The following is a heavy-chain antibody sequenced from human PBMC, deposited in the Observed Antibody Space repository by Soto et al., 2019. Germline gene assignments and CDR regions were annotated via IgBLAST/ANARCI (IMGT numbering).Heavy chain of an antibody. CDR1: GFTFSSYA. CDR3: AKGGPSRGYSYPLAY. CDR2: ISGSGGST. Sequence: GGSLRLFCAASGFTFSSYAMSWVRQAPGKGLEWVSAISGSGGSTYYADSVKGRFTISRDNSKNTLYLQMNSLRAEDTAVYYCAKGGPSRGYSYPLAYWGQGTLVTVSS. V-gene: IGHV3-23*01. D-gene: IGHD5-18*01. J-gene: IGHJ4*02.